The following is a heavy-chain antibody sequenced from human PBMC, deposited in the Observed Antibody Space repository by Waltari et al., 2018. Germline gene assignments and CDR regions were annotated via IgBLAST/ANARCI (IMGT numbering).Heavy chain of an antibody. CDR2: INHSGST. D-gene: IGHD1-26*01. J-gene: IGHJ4*02. V-gene: IGHV4-38-2*01. CDR1: GYSISSGSY. Sequence: QVQLQESGPGLVKPSETLSLTCAVSGYSISSGSYGGWIRKPPGKGLEWIGSINHSGSTYYNPSLKSRVTISVDTSKNQFSLKLSSVTAADTAVYYCARSAFESGSYFVDYWGQGTLVTVSS. CDR3: ARSAFESGSYFVDY.